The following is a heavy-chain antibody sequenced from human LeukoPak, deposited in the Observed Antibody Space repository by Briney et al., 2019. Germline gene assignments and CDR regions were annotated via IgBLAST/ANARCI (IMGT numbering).Heavy chain of an antibody. Sequence: GGSLRLSCAASGFTFSSYGMHWVRQAPGKGLEWVAFIRYDGSNKYYADSVKGRFTISRDNSKNTLYLQMNTLRAEDTALYYCARANYSPYYFDYWGQGTLVTVSS. V-gene: IGHV3-30*02. CDR2: IRYDGSNK. D-gene: IGHD4-11*01. CDR3: ARANYSPYYFDY. CDR1: GFTFSSYG. J-gene: IGHJ4*02.